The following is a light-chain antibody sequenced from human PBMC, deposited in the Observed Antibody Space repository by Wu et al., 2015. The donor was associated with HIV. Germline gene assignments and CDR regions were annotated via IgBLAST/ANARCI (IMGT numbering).Light chain of an antibody. CDR1: QSVSAN. CDR3: QQRGNWPALT. J-gene: IGKJ4*01. CDR2: GAS. Sequence: EIVMTQSPATLSVSPGERATLSCRASQSVSANLAWYQQKPGQAPRLLIYGASTRATGIPARFSGSGSGTDFTLTISSLEPEDFTVYYCQQRGNWPALTFGEGTKVEIK. V-gene: IGKV3-15*01.